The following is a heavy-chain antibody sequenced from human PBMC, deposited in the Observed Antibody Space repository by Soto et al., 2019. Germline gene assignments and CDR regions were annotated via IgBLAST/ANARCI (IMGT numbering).Heavy chain of an antibody. V-gene: IGHV1-3*01. D-gene: IGHD3-22*01. CDR1: GYTFTSYA. Sequence: ASVKVSCKASGYTFTSYAMHWVRQAPGQRLEWMGWINAGNGNTKYSQKFQGRVTITRDTSASTAYMELSSLRAEDTAVYYCASRNYDSSGYYNWFDPWGQGTLVTVSS. J-gene: IGHJ5*02. CDR2: INAGNGNT. CDR3: ASRNYDSSGYYNWFDP.